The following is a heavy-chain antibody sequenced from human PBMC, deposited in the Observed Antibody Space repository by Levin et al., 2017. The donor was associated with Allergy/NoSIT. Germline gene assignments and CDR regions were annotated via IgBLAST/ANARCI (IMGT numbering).Heavy chain of an antibody. CDR3: ARGVFDY. V-gene: IGHV3-21*01. Sequence: ETLSLTCAASGFSLNTYGMNWVRQAPGKGLEWVSLSSGTTDHVYYADSVKGRFTVSRDNAKNSLYLQMNGLRVEDTAVYYCARGVFDYWGQGTLVTVSS. CDR2: SSGTTDHV. J-gene: IGHJ4*02. CDR1: GFSLNTYG.